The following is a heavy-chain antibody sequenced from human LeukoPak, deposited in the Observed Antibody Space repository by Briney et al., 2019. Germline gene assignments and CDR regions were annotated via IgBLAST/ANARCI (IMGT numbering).Heavy chain of an antibody. V-gene: IGHV3-48*01. J-gene: IGHJ4*02. CDR3: TRGLLGATTSYFDY. D-gene: IGHD1-26*01. Sequence: AGGSLRLSCAASGFTFSTYSMNWVRQAPGKGLEWISYISSSTVYYADSVKGRFTISRDNSKNTLYLQMNSLRAEDTAVYYCTRGLLGATTSYFDYWGQGTLVTVSS. CDR1: GFTFSTYS. CDR2: ISSSTV.